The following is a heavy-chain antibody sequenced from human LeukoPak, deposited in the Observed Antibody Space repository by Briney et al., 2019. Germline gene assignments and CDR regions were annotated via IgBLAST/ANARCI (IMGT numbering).Heavy chain of an antibody. CDR3: AKFNTWIWSGYYTNYFDY. J-gene: IGHJ4*02. Sequence: PGRSLRLSCAASGFTFSSYGMHWVRQAPGKGLEWVAVISYDGSNKYYADSVKGRFTISRDNSKNTLYLQMNSLRAEDTAVYFCAKFNTWIWSGYYTNYFDYWGQGTLVTVSS. V-gene: IGHV3-30*18. D-gene: IGHD3-3*01. CDR1: GFTFSSYG. CDR2: ISYDGSNK.